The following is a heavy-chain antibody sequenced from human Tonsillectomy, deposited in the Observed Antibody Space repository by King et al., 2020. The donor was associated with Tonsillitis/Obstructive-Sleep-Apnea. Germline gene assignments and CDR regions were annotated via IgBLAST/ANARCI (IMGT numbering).Heavy chain of an antibody. J-gene: IGHJ3*02. CDR2: INSDGSST. CDR1: GFTFSSYW. Sequence: VQLVESGGGLVQPGGSLRLSCAASGFTFSSYWMHWVRQAPGKGLVWVSRINSDGSSTSYADSVKGRFTISRDNAKNTLYLQMNSLRAKDTAVYYCARDGELRDAFDIWGQGTMVTVSS. V-gene: IGHV3-74*01. CDR3: ARDGELRDAFDI. D-gene: IGHD1-26*01.